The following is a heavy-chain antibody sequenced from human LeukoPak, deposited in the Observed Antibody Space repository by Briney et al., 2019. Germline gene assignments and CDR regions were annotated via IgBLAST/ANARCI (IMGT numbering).Heavy chain of an antibody. Sequence: ASVKVSCKASGYTFTSYHMHWVRQAPGQGLEWMGKINLSGGSTTYAQKFQGRVTMTRDTSTSTVYMELSSLRSEDTAVYYCARDYVDDIPMIKDYWGQGTLVAVSS. J-gene: IGHJ4*02. D-gene: IGHD2-8*01. CDR1: GYTFTSYH. V-gene: IGHV1-46*01. CDR2: INLSGGST. CDR3: ARDYVDDIPMIKDY.